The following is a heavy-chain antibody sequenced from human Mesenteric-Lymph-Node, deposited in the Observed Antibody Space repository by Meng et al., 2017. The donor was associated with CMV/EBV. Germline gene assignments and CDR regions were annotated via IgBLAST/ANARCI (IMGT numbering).Heavy chain of an antibody. CDR1: GYTFTSYG. Sequence: ASVKVSCKASGYTFTSYGISWVRQAPGQGLEWMGWISAYNGNTNYAQKLQGRVTMTTDTSTSTAYMELRSLRSDDTAVYYCASGQSRLEIAARYQIFDFWGQGTPVTVSS. V-gene: IGHV1-18*01. D-gene: IGHD6-6*01. CDR2: ISAYNGNT. J-gene: IGHJ4*02. CDR3: ASGQSRLEIAARYQIFDF.